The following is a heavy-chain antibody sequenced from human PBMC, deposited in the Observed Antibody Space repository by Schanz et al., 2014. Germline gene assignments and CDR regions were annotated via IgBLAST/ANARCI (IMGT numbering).Heavy chain of an antibody. D-gene: IGHD6-13*01. J-gene: IGHJ4*02. V-gene: IGHV3-23*01. CDR2: LTEGGGGT. Sequence: EVQLLESGGTVVQPGGSLRVSCAASGFVFRTFAMYWVRQAPGKGLEWVSGLTEGGGGTYYTDAVKGRFTISRDSSKNTLYLQMNSLRAEDTALYYCARDSGSSSWFPSDYWGQGTLVTVSS. CDR3: ARDSGSSSWFPSDY. CDR1: GFVFRTFA.